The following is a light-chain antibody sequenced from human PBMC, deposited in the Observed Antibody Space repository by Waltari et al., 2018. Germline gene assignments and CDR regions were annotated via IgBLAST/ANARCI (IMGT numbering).Light chain of an antibody. J-gene: IGLJ3*02. CDR2: EVS. V-gene: IGLV2-23*02. CDR1: SSYVGSYNL. Sequence: QSALTPPASVSGSHGQSITLPCTGTSSYVGSYNLVSRYQQHPGKAPKLMIYEVSKRPSGVSNRFSGSKSGNTASLTISGLQAEDEADYYCCSYAGSSTFDVFGGGTKLTVL. CDR3: CSYAGSSTFDV.